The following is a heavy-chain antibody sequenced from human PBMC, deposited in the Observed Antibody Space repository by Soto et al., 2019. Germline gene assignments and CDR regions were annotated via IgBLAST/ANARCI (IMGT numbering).Heavy chain of an antibody. J-gene: IGHJ5*02. CDR1: GFSLSTSGMC. Sequence: SGPTLVNPTQTLKLTCTFSGFSLSTSGMCVSWIRQPPGKALEWLALIDWDNDKYSSTSLKTRLTISKDTSKNQVVLTMTNMDPVDTATYYCARLQGKYYGSGSYYNGWFDPWGQGTLVTVSS. D-gene: IGHD3-10*01. V-gene: IGHV2-70*01. CDR3: ARLQGKYYGSGSYYNGWFDP. CDR2: IDWDNDK.